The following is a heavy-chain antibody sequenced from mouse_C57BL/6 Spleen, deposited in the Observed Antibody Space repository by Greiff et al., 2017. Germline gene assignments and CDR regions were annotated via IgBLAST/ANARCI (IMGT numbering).Heavy chain of an antibody. CDR3: ARLSSSGLDY. CDR2: IDPSDSYT. J-gene: IGHJ2*01. V-gene: IGHV1-50*01. CDR1: GYTFTSYW. Sequence: QVQLQQSGAELVKPGASVKLSCKASGYTFTSYWMQWVKQRPGQGLEWIGEIDPSDSYTNYNQKFKGKATLTVDTSSSTAYMQLSSLTSEDSAVYYCARLSSSGLDYWGQGTTLTVSS. D-gene: IGHD3-2*02.